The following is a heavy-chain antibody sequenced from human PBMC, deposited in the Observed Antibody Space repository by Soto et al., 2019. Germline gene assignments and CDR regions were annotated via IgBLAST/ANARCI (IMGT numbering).Heavy chain of an antibody. CDR3: ARGTKYYYQGMDV. Sequence: PSETLSLTCTVSGDSINNDYWTWIRQPPGKGLEWIGYIYDSGSTSYNPSLKSRLTISVDTSKNQFSLKLKSVTAADTAVYYCARGTKYYYQGMDVWGQGTTVTVSS. CDR2: IYDSGST. J-gene: IGHJ6*02. V-gene: IGHV4-59*01. CDR1: GDSINNDY.